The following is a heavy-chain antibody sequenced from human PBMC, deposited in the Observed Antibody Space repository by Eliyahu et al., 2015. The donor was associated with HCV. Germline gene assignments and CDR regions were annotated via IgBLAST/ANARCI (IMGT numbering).Heavy chain of an antibody. J-gene: IGHJ6*03. CDR3: ARALTGTNYYYYYYYMDV. Sequence: QVQLQESGPGLVKPSETLSLTCTVSGGSISSYYWSWIRQPPGKGPEWIGDIYYSGSTNYNPSLKSRVTISVDTSKNQFSLKLSSVTAADTAVYYCARALTGTNYYYYYYYMDVWGKGTTVTVSS. CDR1: GGSISSYY. CDR2: IYYSGST. V-gene: IGHV4-59*01. D-gene: IGHD1-7*01.